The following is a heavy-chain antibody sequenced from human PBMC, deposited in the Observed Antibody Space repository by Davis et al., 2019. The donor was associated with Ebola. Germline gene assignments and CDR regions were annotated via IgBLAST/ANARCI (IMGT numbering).Heavy chain of an antibody. J-gene: IGHJ3*01. CDR2: INHTGST. D-gene: IGHD3-3*01. V-gene: IGHV4-34*01. CDR3: ARGGSRLLEWTL. CDR1: GGSFNGYD. Sequence: SETLSLTCSLSGGSFNGYDWTWIRQPPGKGPEWVGEINHTGSTNYHPALKSRVTISVDMSNNQLSLRLTSVTAADTAVYYCARGGSRLLEWTLWGQGAMVTVSS.